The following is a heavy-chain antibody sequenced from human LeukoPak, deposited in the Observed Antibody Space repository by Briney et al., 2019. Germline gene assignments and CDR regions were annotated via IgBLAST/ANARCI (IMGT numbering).Heavy chain of an antibody. D-gene: IGHD3-3*01. CDR1: GFTFSAFA. V-gene: IGHV3-23*01. CDR3: AHDSSRLTIFSY. Sequence: GGSLRLSCAASGFTFSAFAMTWVRQAPGKGLEWVSTITSDGDNTYSADSVKGRITFSRDNSKNTLSLQLRSLRAEDTAVYYCAHDSSRLTIFSYWGQGTLVTVSS. CDR2: ITSDGDNT. J-gene: IGHJ4*02.